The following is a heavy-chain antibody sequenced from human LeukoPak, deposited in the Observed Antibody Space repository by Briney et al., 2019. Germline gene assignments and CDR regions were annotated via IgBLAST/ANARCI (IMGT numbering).Heavy chain of an antibody. V-gene: IGHV1-69*05. D-gene: IGHD1-26*01. J-gene: IGHJ4*02. Sequence: SVTVSCKASGGTFSSYAISWVRQAPGQGLEWMGGIIPIFGTANYAQKFQGRVTITTDESTSTAYMELSSLRSEDTAVYYCATSIVGATPNFDYWGQGTLVTVSS. CDR2: IIPIFGTA. CDR3: ATSIVGATPNFDY. CDR1: GGTFSSYA.